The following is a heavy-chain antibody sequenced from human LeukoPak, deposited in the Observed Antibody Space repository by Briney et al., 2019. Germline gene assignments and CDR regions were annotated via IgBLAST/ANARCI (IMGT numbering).Heavy chain of an antibody. V-gene: IGHV3-23*01. Sequence: GGSLRLSCAASGFTFSSYAMSWVRQAPGKGLEWVSAISGSGGSSYYADSVKGRFTISRDNAKNSLYLQMNSLRAEDTAVYYCARDSTAPGDYWGQGTLVTVSS. CDR3: ARDSTAPGDY. CDR2: ISGSGGSS. J-gene: IGHJ4*02. D-gene: IGHD1-14*01. CDR1: GFTFSSYA.